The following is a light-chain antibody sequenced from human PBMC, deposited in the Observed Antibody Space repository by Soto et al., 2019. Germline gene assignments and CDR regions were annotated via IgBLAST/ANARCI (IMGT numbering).Light chain of an antibody. CDR1: SSDVGSYNL. CDR2: EGS. V-gene: IGLV2-23*01. Sequence: QSALTQPASVSGSPGQSITISCTGTSSDVGSYNLVSWYQQHPGKAPKLRIYEGSKRPSGVSNRFSGSTSGNTASLTISGLQAEDEADYYCCSYAGSSTWVFGGGTKLTVL. J-gene: IGLJ3*02. CDR3: CSYAGSSTWV.